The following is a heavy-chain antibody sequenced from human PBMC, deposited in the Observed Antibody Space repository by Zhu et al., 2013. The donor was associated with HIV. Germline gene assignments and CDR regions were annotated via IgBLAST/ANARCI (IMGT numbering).Heavy chain of an antibody. CDR2: IIPIFSTA. CDR3: VRDRRQWLTLEY. V-gene: IGHV1-69*01. D-gene: IGHD6-19*01. J-gene: IGHJ4*02. CDR1: GGTLSNHA. Sequence: QVKLVQSGAEVKKPGSSVKVSCKASGGTLSNHAISWVRQAPGQGLQWMGGIIPIFSTADYAQKFQGRVTISADESTSTAYMELSSLRSEDTAVYYCVRDRRQWLTLEYWGLGTLVTVSS.